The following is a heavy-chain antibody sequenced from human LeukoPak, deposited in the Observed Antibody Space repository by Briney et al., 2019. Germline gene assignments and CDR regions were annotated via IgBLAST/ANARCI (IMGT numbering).Heavy chain of an antibody. CDR1: GYTFTGYY. CDR3: ARDAHVHYYDSSGYLPPPFDY. Sequence: ASVKVSCKASGYTFTGYYMHWVRQAPGQGLERMGWINPNSGGTNYAQKFQGRVTMTRDTSISTAYMELSRLRSDDTAVYYCARDAHVHYYDSSGYLPPPFDYWGQGTLATVSS. CDR2: INPNSGGT. V-gene: IGHV1-2*02. J-gene: IGHJ4*02. D-gene: IGHD3-22*01.